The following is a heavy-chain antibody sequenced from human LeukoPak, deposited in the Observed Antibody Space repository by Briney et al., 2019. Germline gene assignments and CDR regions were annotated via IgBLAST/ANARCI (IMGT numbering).Heavy chain of an antibody. CDR3: ARDGTTVTKKPSVPGSVSSGQDWYFDL. CDR1: GYTFTSYY. V-gene: IGHV1-46*01. D-gene: IGHD4-17*01. CDR2: INPSGGST. Sequence: GASVKVSCKASGYTFTSYYMHWMRQAPGQGLEWMGIINPSGGSTSYAQKFQGRVTMTRDMSTSTVYMELSSLRSEDTAVYYCARDGTTVTKKPSVPGSVSSGQDWYFDLWGRGTLVTVSS. J-gene: IGHJ2*01.